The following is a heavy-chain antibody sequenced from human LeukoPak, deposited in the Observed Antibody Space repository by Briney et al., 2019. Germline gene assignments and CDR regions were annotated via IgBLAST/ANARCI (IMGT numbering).Heavy chain of an antibody. CDR3: ARHVFGNWFDP. V-gene: IGHV4-31*03. CDR1: GGSISSGGYH. CDR2: IYYSGST. J-gene: IGHJ5*02. D-gene: IGHD3-16*01. Sequence: SETLSLTCTVSGGSISSGGYHWSWIRQHPGKGLEWIGYIYYSGSTYYNPSLKSRVTISVDTSKNQFSLKLSSVTAADTAVYYCARHVFGNWFDPWGQGTLVTVSS.